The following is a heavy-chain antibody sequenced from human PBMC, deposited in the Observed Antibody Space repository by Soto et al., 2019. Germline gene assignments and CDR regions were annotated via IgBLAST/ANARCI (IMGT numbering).Heavy chain of an antibody. V-gene: IGHV4-30-4*01. Sequence: SETLSLTCTVSGGSISSGDYYWSWIRQPPGKGLEWTGYIYYSGSTYYNPSLKSRVTISVDTSKNQFSLKLSSVTAADTAVYYCASWYSSGWYYFDYWGQGTLVTVSS. CDR2: IYYSGST. J-gene: IGHJ4*02. CDR3: ASWYSSGWYYFDY. D-gene: IGHD6-19*01. CDR1: GGSISSGDYY.